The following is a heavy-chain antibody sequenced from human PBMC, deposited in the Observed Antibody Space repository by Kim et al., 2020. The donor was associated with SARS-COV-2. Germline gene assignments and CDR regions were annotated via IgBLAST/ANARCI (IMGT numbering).Heavy chain of an antibody. D-gene: IGHD3-10*01. V-gene: IGHV1-46*01. Sequence: ASVKVSCKASGYTFTSYYIHWVRHAPGQGLEWMGIINPSSGSTNYAQKFQGRVTMTRDTSTSTAYMELSSLSSKDTAVYYCARDLNRLGDLLPAYWGQGTLVTVSS. CDR2: INPSSGST. CDR1: GYTFTSYY. CDR3: ARDLNRLGDLLPAY. J-gene: IGHJ4*02.